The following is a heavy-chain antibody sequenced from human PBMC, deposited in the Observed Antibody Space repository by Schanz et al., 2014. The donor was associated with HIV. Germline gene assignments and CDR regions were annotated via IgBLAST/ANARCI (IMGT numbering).Heavy chain of an antibody. Sequence: VQLLESGGGLVEPGESLRLSCAVSGFTFSSHAMTWVRQAPGKGLEWVAVISYDGSDKYYADSVKGRSTISRDNSKNTLYLQMNSLRTEDTAVYYCTRRDAYNYGLWGQGTLVTVSS. V-gene: IGHV3-30*03. CDR2: ISYDGSDK. J-gene: IGHJ4*02. D-gene: IGHD3-16*01. CDR1: GFTFSSHA. CDR3: TRRDAYNYGL.